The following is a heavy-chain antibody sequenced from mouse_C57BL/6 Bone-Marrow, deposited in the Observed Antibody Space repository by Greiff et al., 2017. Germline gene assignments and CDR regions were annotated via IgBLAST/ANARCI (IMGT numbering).Heavy chain of an antibody. CDR2: IHPNSGST. Sequence: VQLQQPGAELVKPGASVKLSCKASGYTFTSYWMHWVKQRPGQGLEWIGMIHPNSGSTNSNEKFKSKATLTVDKSSSTAYMQLSSLTSEDSAVYYCARWGLRRAFAYWGQGTLVTVSA. J-gene: IGHJ3*01. V-gene: IGHV1-64*01. CDR1: GYTFTSYW. CDR3: ARWGLRRAFAY. D-gene: IGHD2-2*01.